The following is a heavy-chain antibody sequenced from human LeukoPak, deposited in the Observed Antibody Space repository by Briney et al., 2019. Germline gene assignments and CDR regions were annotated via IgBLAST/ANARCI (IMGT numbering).Heavy chain of an antibody. CDR1: GGSISSYY. CDR2: IYYSGST. D-gene: IGHD5-24*01. J-gene: IGHJ4*02. CDR3: ARSRWLHYFDY. Sequence: SETLSLTCTVSGGSISSYYWSWTRQPPGKGLEWIGYIYYSGSTNYNPSLKSRVTISVDTSKNQFSLKLSSVTAADTAVYYCARSRWLHYFDYWGQGTLVTVSS. V-gene: IGHV4-59*01.